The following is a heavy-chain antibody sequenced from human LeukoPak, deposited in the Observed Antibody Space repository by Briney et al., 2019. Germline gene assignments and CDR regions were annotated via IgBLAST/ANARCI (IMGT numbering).Heavy chain of an antibody. CDR1: GFTFSDYY. Sequence: GGSLRLSCAASGFTFSDYYMSWIRQAPGKGLEWVSYISSSGSTIYYADSVRGRFTISRDNAKNSLSLQMNSLRAEDTAVYYCARGRSTWHLDYWGQGTLVTVSS. J-gene: IGHJ4*02. CDR3: ARGRSTWHLDY. CDR2: ISSSGSTI. V-gene: IGHV3-11*04. D-gene: IGHD1-26*01.